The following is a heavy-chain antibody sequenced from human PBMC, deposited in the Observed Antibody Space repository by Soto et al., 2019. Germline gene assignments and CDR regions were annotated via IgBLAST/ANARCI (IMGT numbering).Heavy chain of an antibody. V-gene: IGHV4-31*03. CDR3: ARGRGYDFWSGYLRGFDY. Sequence: PSETLSLTCTVSGGSISSGGYYWSWIRQHPGKGLEWIGYIYYSGSTYYNPSLKSRVTISVDTSKNQFSLKLSSVTAADTAVYYCARGRGYDFWSGYLRGFDYWGQGTLVTVSS. D-gene: IGHD3-3*01. CDR2: IYYSGST. CDR1: GGSISSGGYY. J-gene: IGHJ4*02.